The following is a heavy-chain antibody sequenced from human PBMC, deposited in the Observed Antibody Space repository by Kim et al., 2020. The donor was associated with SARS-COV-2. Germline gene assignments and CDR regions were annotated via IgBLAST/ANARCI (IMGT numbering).Heavy chain of an antibody. Sequence: GGSLRLSCAASGFTFSSYSMNWVRQAPGKGLEWVSYISSGSSTIYYADSVKGRFTISRDNAKNSLYLQMNSLRDEDTGVYYCARVIWGRDGYNLFDYWGQGTLVTVSS. V-gene: IGHV3-48*02. CDR3: ARVIWGRDGYNLFDY. CDR1: GFTFSSYS. D-gene: IGHD5-12*01. J-gene: IGHJ4*02. CDR2: ISSGSSTI.